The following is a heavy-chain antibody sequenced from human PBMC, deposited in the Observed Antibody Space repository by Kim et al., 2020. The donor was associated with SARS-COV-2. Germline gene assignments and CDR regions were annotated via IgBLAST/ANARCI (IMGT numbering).Heavy chain of an antibody. CDR2: IIPIFGTA. Sequence: SVKVSCKASGGTFSSYAISWVRQAPGQGLEWMGGIIPIFGTANYAQKFQGRVTITADESTSTAYMELSSLRSEDTAVYYCASAREGGLRYFDWTGYYGMDVWGQGTTVTVSS. D-gene: IGHD3-9*01. J-gene: IGHJ6*02. CDR1: GGTFSSYA. CDR3: ASAREGGLRYFDWTGYYGMDV. V-gene: IGHV1-69*13.